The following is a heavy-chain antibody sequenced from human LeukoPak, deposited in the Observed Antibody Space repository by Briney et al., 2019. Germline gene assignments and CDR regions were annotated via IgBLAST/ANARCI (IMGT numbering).Heavy chain of an antibody. Sequence: GGSLRLSCAASGFTFDDNAMHWVRQAPGKGLEWVSGISWNSGSIGYADSVKGRFTISRDNAKNSLYLQMNSLRAEDAALYYCAKDLDLGLDYWGQGTLVTVSS. CDR3: AKDLDLGLDY. D-gene: IGHD2-15*01. J-gene: IGHJ4*02. CDR1: GFTFDDNA. CDR2: ISWNSGSI. V-gene: IGHV3-9*01.